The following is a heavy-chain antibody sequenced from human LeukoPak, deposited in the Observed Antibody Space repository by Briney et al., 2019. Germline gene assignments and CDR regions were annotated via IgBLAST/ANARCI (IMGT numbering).Heavy chain of an antibody. CDR3: AKSSYYDTSGSYREYYFDY. J-gene: IGHJ4*02. D-gene: IGHD3-22*01. CDR2: ISGSGGST. CDR1: RFAFSNYG. Sequence: GGSLRLSCAVSRFAFSNYGMSWVRQAPGKGLEWVSAISGSGGSTYYADSVKGRVTISRDNSKNTLNLQMNSLRAEDTALYYCAKSSYYDTSGSYREYYFDYWGQGALVTVSS. V-gene: IGHV3-23*01.